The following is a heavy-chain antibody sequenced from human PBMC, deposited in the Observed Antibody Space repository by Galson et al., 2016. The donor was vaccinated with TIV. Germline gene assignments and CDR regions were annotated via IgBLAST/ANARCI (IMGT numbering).Heavy chain of an antibody. CDR3: VKDQRVPYSSGWYDY. CDR1: GFTFSSYA. V-gene: IGHV3-23*01. J-gene: IGHJ4*02. Sequence: SLRLSCAASGFTFSSYAMSWVRQAPGKGLEWVSSISVSGISTYYADSVKGRFTISRDNSKNTLYLKMNSLRAEDTAVYYCVKDQRVPYSSGWYDYWGQGTLVTVSS. CDR2: ISVSGIST. D-gene: IGHD6-19*01.